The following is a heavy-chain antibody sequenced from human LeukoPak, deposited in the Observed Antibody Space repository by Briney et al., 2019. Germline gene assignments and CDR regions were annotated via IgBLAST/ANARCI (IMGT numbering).Heavy chain of an antibody. CDR2: ISYDGNNK. Sequence: GGSLRLSCTTSGFTFSSYAMHWVRQAPGKGLEWVAVISYDGNNKYYADSVKGRFTISRDNSKSTLYLQMNSLRAEDAAVYYCAKGPVYSSIKNAEYFQHWGQGTLVTVSS. CDR1: GFTFSSYA. J-gene: IGHJ1*01. CDR3: AKGPVYSSIKNAEYFQH. V-gene: IGHV3-30-3*01. D-gene: IGHD6-13*01.